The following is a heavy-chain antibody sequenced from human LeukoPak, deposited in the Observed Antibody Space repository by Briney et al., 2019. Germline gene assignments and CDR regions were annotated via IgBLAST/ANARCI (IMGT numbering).Heavy chain of an antibody. V-gene: IGHV4-59*08. D-gene: IGHD5-12*01. Sequence: PSETLSLTCTVSGGSISSYYWSWIRQPPGKGLEWIGYIYYSGSTNYNPSLKSRVTISVDTSKNQFSLKLSSVTAADTAVYYRARQGDVVAVFDYWGQGTLVTVSS. J-gene: IGHJ4*02. CDR2: IYYSGST. CDR1: GGSISSYY. CDR3: ARQGDVVAVFDY.